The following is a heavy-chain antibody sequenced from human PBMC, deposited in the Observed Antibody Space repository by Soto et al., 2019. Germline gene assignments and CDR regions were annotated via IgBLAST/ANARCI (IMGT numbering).Heavy chain of an antibody. J-gene: IGHJ5*02. CDR1: GGSISSYY. V-gene: IGHV4-59*01. CDR3: ARGRGSGWFDP. Sequence: SETLSLTCTVSGGSISSYYWSWIRQPPGKGLEWIGYIYYSGSTNYNPSLKSRVTISVDTSKNQFSLKLSSVTAADTAVYYCARGRGSGWFDPWGQGTLVTVSS. CDR2: IYYSGST. D-gene: IGHD3-10*01.